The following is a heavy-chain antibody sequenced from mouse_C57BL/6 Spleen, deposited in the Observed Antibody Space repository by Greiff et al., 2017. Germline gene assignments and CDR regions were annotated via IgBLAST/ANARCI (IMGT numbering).Heavy chain of an antibody. J-gene: IGHJ4*01. V-gene: IGHV1-76*01. CDR1: GYTFTDYY. Sequence: VMLVESGAELVRPGASVKLSCKASGYTFTDYYINWVKQRPGQGLEWIARIYPGSGNTYYNEKFKGKATLTAETSSSTAYMQLSSLTSEDSAVYFCARERLSMDYWGQGTSVTVSS. CDR2: IYPGSGNT. CDR3: ARERLSMDY.